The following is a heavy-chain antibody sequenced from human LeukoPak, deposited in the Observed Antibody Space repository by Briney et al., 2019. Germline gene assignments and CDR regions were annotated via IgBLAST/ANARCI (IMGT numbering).Heavy chain of an antibody. J-gene: IGHJ4*02. V-gene: IGHV3-7*04. D-gene: IGHD2-2*01. CDR3: ARTLGYCSSTNCFLTFDY. CDR2: IKHDGSEE. Sequence: QTGGSLRRSCAASGFTFSSYWMTWVRQAPGKGLEWVANIKHDGSEEYYVDSVKGRFTISRDNAKNSLYLQMNSLRAEDTAVYYCARTLGYCSSTNCFLTFDYWGQGTLVTVSS. CDR1: GFTFSSYW.